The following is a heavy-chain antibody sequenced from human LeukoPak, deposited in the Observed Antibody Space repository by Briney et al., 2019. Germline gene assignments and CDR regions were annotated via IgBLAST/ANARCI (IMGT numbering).Heavy chain of an antibody. CDR3: ARILRGGIAVAGTGVDY. CDR2: IYYSGST. CDR1: GGSISSYY. D-gene: IGHD6-19*01. Sequence: PETLSLTCTVSGGSISSYYWSWIRQPPGKGLEWIGSIYYSGSTYYNPSLKSRVTISVDTSKNQFSLKLSSVTAADTAVYYCARILRGGIAVAGTGVDYWGQGTLVTVSS. V-gene: IGHV4-39*01. J-gene: IGHJ4*02.